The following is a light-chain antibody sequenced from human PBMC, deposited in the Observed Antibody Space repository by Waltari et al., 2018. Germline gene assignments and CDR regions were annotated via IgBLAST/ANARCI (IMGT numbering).Light chain of an antibody. CDR2: DVN. CDR1: SSDVGGYNY. CDR3: NSFAGSNNFPWV. J-gene: IGLJ3*02. Sequence: QSALTRPPSASGSPGQSVAISCTGTSSDVGGYNYVSWYQQYPGKAPKLMIYDVNKRPSGVPDRFSGSKSGNTASLTVFGLQAEDEADYYCNSFAGSNNFPWVFGGGTKLTVL. V-gene: IGLV2-8*01.